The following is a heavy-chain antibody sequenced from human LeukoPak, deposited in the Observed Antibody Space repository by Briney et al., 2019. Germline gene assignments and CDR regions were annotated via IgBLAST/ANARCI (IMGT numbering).Heavy chain of an antibody. D-gene: IGHD3-9*01. CDR1: GYTFTDYF. J-gene: IGHJ4*02. Sequence: ASVKVSCKASGYTFTDYFIHWMRQAPGQGLEWMGWMNPNSGGTKYAEKFQGRVTMSRDTSISTAYMELSRLRSDDTAVYYCARVPRSYDILTGYQYYFDYWGQGTLVTVSS. CDR2: MNPNSGGT. V-gene: IGHV1-2*02. CDR3: ARVPRSYDILTGYQYYFDY.